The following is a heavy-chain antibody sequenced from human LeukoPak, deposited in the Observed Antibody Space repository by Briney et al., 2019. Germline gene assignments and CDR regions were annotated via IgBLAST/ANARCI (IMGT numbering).Heavy chain of an antibody. V-gene: IGHV3-11*04. D-gene: IGHD6-13*01. J-gene: IGHJ4*02. CDR3: ARGGWAAAGTIHFDY. Sequence: MPGGSLRLSCAASGFTFSDYYMSWIRQAPGKGREGVSYISSSGSPIYYADSVKGRFTISRDNAKNSLYLQMNSLRAEDTAVYYCARGGWAAAGTIHFDYWGQGTLVTVSS. CDR2: ISSSGSPI. CDR1: GFTFSDYY.